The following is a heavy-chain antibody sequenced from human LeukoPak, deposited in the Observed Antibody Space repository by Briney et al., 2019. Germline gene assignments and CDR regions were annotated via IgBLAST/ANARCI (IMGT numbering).Heavy chain of an antibody. CDR1: GFAFNTYA. CDR3: AREIFVSGSYPDF. J-gene: IGHJ4*02. CDR2: IWHDGSHK. D-gene: IGHD3-16*02. Sequence: GRSLRLSCAASGFAFNTYAMHWVRQAPGQGLEWVSLIWHDGSHKSYSNSVRGQFTISRDNAKNTVSLQMNNLRPEDTAVYYCAREIFVSGSYPDFWGQGTLVTVSS. V-gene: IGHV3-33*01.